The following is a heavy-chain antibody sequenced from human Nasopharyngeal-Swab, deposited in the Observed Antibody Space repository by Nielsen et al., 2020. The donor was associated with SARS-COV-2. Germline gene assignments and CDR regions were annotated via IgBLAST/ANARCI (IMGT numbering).Heavy chain of an antibody. D-gene: IGHD2-15*01. V-gene: IGHV4-39*07. J-gene: IGHJ6*02. CDR3: ARDPICSGGSCYYYYYYGMDV. Sequence: SETLSLTCTVSGGSISSSSYYWGWIRQPPGKGLEWIGSIYYSGSTYYNLSLKSRVPISVDTSKNQFSLKLSSVTAADTAVYYCARDPICSGGSCYYYYYYGMDVWGQGTTVTVSS. CDR2: IYYSGST. CDR1: GGSISSSSYY.